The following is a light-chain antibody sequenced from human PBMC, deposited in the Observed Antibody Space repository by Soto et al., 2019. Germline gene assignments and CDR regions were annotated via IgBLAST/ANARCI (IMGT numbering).Light chain of an antibody. Sequence: DIQRTQSPSTLSAAVGDRVTITCRASQYINSWLAWYQQNPGKAPQLMIYKASSLESGVPSRFSGSGSGTEFTLTISSLQPDDFATYYCQQYTSQRTLGQGTKVEIK. J-gene: IGKJ1*01. CDR2: KAS. V-gene: IGKV1-5*03. CDR3: QQYTSQRT. CDR1: QYINSW.